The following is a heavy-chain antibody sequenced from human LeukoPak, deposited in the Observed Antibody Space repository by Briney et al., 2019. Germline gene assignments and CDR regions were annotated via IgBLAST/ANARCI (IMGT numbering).Heavy chain of an antibody. J-gene: IGHJ3*02. CDR2: INHSGST. V-gene: IGHV4-39*07. D-gene: IGHD3-10*01. CDR1: GGSISSSSYY. CDR3: ARGLTIWFGESDDAFDI. Sequence: SSETLSLTCTVSGGSISSSSYYWSWIRQPPGKGLEWIGEINHSGSTNYNPSLKSRVTISVDTSKNQFSLKLSSVTAADTAVYYCARGLTIWFGESDDAFDIWGQGTMVTVSS.